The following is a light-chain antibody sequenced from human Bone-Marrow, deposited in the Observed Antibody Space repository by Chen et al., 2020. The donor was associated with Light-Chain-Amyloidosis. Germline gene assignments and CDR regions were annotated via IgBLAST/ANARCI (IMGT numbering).Light chain of an antibody. CDR3: QHYGRSVT. Sequence: EIVLTQSPGTLSLSPGERATLSCRASQSISGGSLAWYQQKPGQTPRRLVYSVSITATGVPDRFSGSGSGTDFTLTISRLEPEDFTVYYCQHYGRSVTFGAGTKLEI. CDR1: QSISGGS. J-gene: IGKJ4*01. CDR2: SVS. V-gene: IGKV3-20*01.